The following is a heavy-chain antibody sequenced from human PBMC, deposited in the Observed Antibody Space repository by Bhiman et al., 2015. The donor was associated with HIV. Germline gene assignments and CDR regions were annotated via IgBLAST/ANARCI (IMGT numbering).Heavy chain of an antibody. CDR2: ISWNSASI. CDR1: GFSFDDYA. J-gene: IGHJ4*02. Sequence: EVQLVESGGNLVQPGRSLRLSCAASGFSFDDYAMHWVRQAPGKGLEWVSGISWNSASIGYADSVKGRFTISRYNAKNSLHLQMNNLRPEDTALYYCAKASSWRHTSYYFDYWGQGTLVTVPS. CDR3: AKASSWRHTSYYFDY. D-gene: IGHD6-13*01. V-gene: IGHV3-9*01.